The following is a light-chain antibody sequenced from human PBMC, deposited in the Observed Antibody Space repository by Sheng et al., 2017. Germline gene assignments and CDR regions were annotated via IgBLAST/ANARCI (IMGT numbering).Light chain of an antibody. CDR3: SSYTSISTLYV. CDR1: SSDVGGYNY. CDR2: DVT. J-gene: IGLJ1*01. Sequence: QSALTQPASVSGSPGQSITISCTGTSSDVGGYNYVSWYQHHPGNGPQTTCIYDVTSRPSGVSHRFSGSKSGNTASLTISGLQAEDEADYYCSSYTSISTLYVFGTGTKVTVL. V-gene: IGLV2-14*03.